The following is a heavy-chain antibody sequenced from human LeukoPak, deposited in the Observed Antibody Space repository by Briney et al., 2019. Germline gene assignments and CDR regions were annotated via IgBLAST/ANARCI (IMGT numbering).Heavy chain of an antibody. CDR1: GFSFSGYY. Sequence: SETLSLTCAVYGFSFSGYYWSWIRQPPGKGLEWIGEINHSGSTNYNPSLKSPVTISVDTSKNQFSLKLSSVTAADTAVYYCARLKYGDYWGQGTLVTVSS. V-gene: IGHV4-34*01. J-gene: IGHJ4*02. CDR3: ARLKYGDY. D-gene: IGHD4-17*01. CDR2: INHSGST.